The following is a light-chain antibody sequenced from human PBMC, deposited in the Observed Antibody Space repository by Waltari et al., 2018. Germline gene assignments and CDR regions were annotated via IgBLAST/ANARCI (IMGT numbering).Light chain of an antibody. V-gene: IGKV1-17*01. CDR3: LQHNSYPRA. J-gene: IGKJ1*01. CDR2: VAS. Sequence: DIQMTQSPSSLSASVGDTVTITCPASQGIRNDLHWFQQKPGKAPKRLIYVASSLQSGVPSRFSGSGSGTEFTLTISSLQPEDFATYYCLQHNSYPRAFGQGTRVEVK. CDR1: QGIRND.